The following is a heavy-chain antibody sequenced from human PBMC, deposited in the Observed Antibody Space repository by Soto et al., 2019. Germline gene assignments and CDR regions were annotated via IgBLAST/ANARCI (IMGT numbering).Heavy chain of an antibody. CDR3: ARDLDYGGNENWFDP. J-gene: IGHJ5*02. CDR1: GGTFSSYA. CDR2: IIPIFGTA. Sequence: SVKVSCKASGGTFSSYAISWVRQAPGQGLEWMGGIIPIFGTANYAQKFQGRVTITADESTSTAYMELSSLRSEDTAVYYCARDLDYGGNENWFDPWGQGTLVTVSS. D-gene: IGHD4-17*01. V-gene: IGHV1-69*13.